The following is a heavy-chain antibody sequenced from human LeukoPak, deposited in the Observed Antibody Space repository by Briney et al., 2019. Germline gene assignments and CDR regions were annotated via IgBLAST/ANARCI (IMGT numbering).Heavy chain of an antibody. CDR1: GFTFSSYS. CDR3: ARGGGVVRAVLDY. Sequence: GGSLRLSCAASGFTFSSYSMNWVRQAPGKGLEWVSYISSSSSTIYYADSVKGRFTISRDNSKNTLYLQMNSLRAEDTALYYCARGGGVVRAVLDYWGQGTLVTVSS. CDR2: ISSSSSTI. V-gene: IGHV3-48*01. J-gene: IGHJ4*02. D-gene: IGHD3-10*01.